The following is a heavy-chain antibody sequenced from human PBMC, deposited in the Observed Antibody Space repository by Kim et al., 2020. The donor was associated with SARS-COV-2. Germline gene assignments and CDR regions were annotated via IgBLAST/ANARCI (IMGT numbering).Heavy chain of an antibody. CDR1: GFTLSIYR. V-gene: IGHV3-7*03. D-gene: IGHD3-3*02. CDR2: FKLDRSEQ. J-gene: IGHJ5*01. Sequence: GGSLRLSCAVSGFTLSIYRMSWVPQAPGKGLEWVAHFKLDRSEQYYADSVKGRFTISRDNARNSLPLEMTRLRVEDTAMYYCLSDSCWDNPLVFFHFDS. CDR3: LSDSCWDNPLVFFHFDS.